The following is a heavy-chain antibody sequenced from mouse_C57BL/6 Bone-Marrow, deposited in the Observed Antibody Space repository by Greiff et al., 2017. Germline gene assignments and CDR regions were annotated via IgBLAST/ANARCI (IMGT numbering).Heavy chain of an antibody. Sequence: EVQLVESGGGLVQPGGSLKLSCAASGFTFSDYGMAWVRQAPRKGPEWVAFISNLAYSIYYADTVTGRFTISRENAKNTLYLEMSSLRSEDTAMYYCARLGRGYYFDYWGQGTTLTVSS. V-gene: IGHV5-15*01. CDR1: GFTFSDYG. CDR2: ISNLAYSI. CDR3: ARLGRGYYFDY. J-gene: IGHJ2*01. D-gene: IGHD4-1*01.